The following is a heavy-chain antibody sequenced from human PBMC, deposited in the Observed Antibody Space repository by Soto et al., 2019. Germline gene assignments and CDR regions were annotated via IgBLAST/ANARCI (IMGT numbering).Heavy chain of an antibody. CDR2: ISSSGSTI. CDR1: GFTFSSYE. Sequence: ATSGFTFSSYEMNWVRQAPGKGLEWVSYISSSGSTIYYADSVKGRFTISRDNAKNSLYLQMHSLRAEDTAVYYCARDQEAGSFFPYYYGMDVWGQGTTVTVSS. D-gene: IGHD6-13*01. CDR3: ARDQEAGSFFPYYYGMDV. V-gene: IGHV3-48*03. J-gene: IGHJ6*02.